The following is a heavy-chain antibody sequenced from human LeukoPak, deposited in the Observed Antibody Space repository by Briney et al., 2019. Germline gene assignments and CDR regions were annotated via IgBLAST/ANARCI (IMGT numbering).Heavy chain of an antibody. V-gene: IGHV1-2*02. CDR1: GYTFSDYY. CDR2: INPNSGGT. CDR3: ARDGAVVVTAISGFDI. J-gene: IGHJ3*02. Sequence: GASVKVSCKASGYTFSDYYMHWVRQAPGQGLEWMGWINPNSGGTNYAQKFQGRVTMTRDTSISTAYMELSRLRSDDTAVYYCARDGAVVVTAISGFDIWGQGTMVTVSS. D-gene: IGHD2-21*02.